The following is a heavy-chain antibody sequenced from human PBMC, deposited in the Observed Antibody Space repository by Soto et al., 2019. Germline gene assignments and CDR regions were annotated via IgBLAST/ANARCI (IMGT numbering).Heavy chain of an antibody. Sequence: QVQLVQSGAEVKKPGASVKVSCKASGYTFTSYDINWVRQATGQGLEWMGGMNPNSGNTGYAQKFQGRVTMTRNTSISTAYMELSSLRSEDTAVYYCARGRGYYDSSGYLIYYFDYWGQGTLVTVSS. CDR2: MNPNSGNT. J-gene: IGHJ4*02. D-gene: IGHD3-22*01. CDR3: ARGRGYYDSSGYLIYYFDY. CDR1: GYTFTSYD. V-gene: IGHV1-8*01.